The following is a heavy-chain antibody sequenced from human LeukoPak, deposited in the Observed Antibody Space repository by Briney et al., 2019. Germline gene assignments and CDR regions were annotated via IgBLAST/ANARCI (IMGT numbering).Heavy chain of an antibody. CDR1: GFTFSSYS. V-gene: IGHV3-21*01. CDR2: ISSSSSYI. J-gene: IGHJ4*02. CDR3: ARDQGYSSGSCDY. Sequence: GRSLRLSCAASGFTFSSYSMNWVRQAPGKGLEWVSSISSSSSYIYYADSVKGRFTISRDNAKNSLYLQMNSLRAEDTAVYYCARDQGYSSGSCDYWGQGTLVTVSS. D-gene: IGHD6-19*01.